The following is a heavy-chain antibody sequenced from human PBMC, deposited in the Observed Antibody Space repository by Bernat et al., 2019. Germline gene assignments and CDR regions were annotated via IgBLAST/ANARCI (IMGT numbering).Heavy chain of an antibody. CDR1: GGSFSGYY. D-gene: IGHD3-16*01. V-gene: IGHV4-34*01. CDR3: AKSRRGGVPPGYVF. J-gene: IGHJ4*02. CDR2: ITHSGST. Sequence: QVQLQQWGAGLLKPSETLSLTCAVYGGSFSGYYWSWLRQPPGKGLEWIGEITHSGSTNYNPSLKSRLTISVDTSKNQFSRRLISVTAADTAVYYCAKSRRGGVPPGYVFWGQGTLVTVSS.